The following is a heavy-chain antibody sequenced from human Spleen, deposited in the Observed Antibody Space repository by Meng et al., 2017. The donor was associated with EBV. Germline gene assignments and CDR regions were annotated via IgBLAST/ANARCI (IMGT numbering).Heavy chain of an antibody. Sequence: VQLKQWGAGLLKPSETLSLTCAVYGGSFSGYYWSWIRQPPGKGLEWIGEINHDGSTNYNPSLKSRVTISVDTSKNQFSLSLGSVTAADTAVYYCARVPPYYYASSGYLFDQWGQGTLVTVSS. CDR1: GGSFSGYY. CDR2: INHDGST. J-gene: IGHJ4*02. CDR3: ARVPPYYYASSGYLFDQ. D-gene: IGHD3-22*01. V-gene: IGHV4-34*01.